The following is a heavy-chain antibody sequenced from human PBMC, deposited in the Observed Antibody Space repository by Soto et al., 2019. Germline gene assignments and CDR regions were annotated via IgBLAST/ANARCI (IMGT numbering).Heavy chain of an antibody. CDR2: IRYDGSNK. J-gene: IGHJ4*02. Sequence: QVQLVESGGGVVQPGRSLRLSCAASGFTFSSYGMHWVRQAPGKGLEWVAIIRYDGSNKYYTDSVKGRFTISRDNSKNTLYLQTNSLRAEDTAVYYCARATDYYDSSGYFDSWGQGTLVTVSS. D-gene: IGHD3-22*01. V-gene: IGHV3-33*01. CDR1: GFTFSSYG. CDR3: ARATDYYDSSGYFDS.